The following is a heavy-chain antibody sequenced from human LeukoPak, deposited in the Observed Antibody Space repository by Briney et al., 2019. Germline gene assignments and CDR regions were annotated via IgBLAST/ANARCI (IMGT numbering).Heavy chain of an antibody. CDR1: GFTFSSYE. V-gene: IGHV3-48*03. Sequence: GGSLRLSCAASGFTFSSYEMNWVRQAPGKGLEWVSYISSSGSTIYYADSVKGRFTISRDNAKNSLYLQMNSLRAEDTAVYYCARDEAYRYGHDAFDIWGQGTMVTVSS. J-gene: IGHJ3*02. D-gene: IGHD5-18*01. CDR2: ISSSGSTI. CDR3: ARDEAYRYGHDAFDI.